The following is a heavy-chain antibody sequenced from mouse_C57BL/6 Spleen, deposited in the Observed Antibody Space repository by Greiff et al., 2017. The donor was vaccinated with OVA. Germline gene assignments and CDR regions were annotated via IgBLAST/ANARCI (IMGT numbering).Heavy chain of an antibody. CDR2: LYPGRGST. CDR1: GSTFPRSW. CDR3: ARRHYGSSYHAMDY. J-gene: IGHJ4*01. Sequence: VQLQPPGAELVNPGASVQMSCQASGSTFPRSWLTWVPQRPGPGLEWIGDLYPGRGSTNYTETFQSKATLTVDTSSSTAYMQLSSLTSEASAVYYCARRHYGSSYHAMDYWGQGTSVTVSS. V-gene: IGHV1-55*01. D-gene: IGHD1-1*01.